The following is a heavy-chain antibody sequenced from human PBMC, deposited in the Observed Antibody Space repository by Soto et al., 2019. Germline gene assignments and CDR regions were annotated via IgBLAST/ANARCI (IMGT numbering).Heavy chain of an antibody. CDR2: INAGNGNT. V-gene: IGHV1-3*01. D-gene: IGHD3-9*01. CDR3: ARASYDILTGYSS. CDR1: GYTFTSYA. Sequence: QVQLVQSGAEVKKPGASVKVSCKASGYTFTSYAMHWVRQAPGQRLEWMGWINAGNGNTKYSQKFQGRVTITRDTSASTAYMELSSLRSEDTAVSYCARASYDILTGYSSWGQGTLVTVSS. J-gene: IGHJ5*02.